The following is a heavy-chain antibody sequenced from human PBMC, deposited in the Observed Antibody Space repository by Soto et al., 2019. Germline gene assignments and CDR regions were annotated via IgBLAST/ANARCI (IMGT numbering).Heavy chain of an antibody. CDR2: INHSGST. V-gene: IGHV4-34*01. CDR1: GGSFSGYY. J-gene: IGHJ5*02. Sequence: QVQLQQWGAGLLKPSETLPLTCAVYGGSFSGYYWSWIRQPPGKGLEWIGEINHSGSTNYNPSLKSRVTISVDTSKNQFSLKLSSVTAADMAVYYCARGIRRWFDPWGQGTLVTVSS. CDR3: ARGIRRWFDP. D-gene: IGHD1-1*01.